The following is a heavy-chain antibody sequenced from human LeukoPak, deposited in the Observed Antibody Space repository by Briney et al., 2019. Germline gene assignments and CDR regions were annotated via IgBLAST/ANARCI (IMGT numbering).Heavy chain of an antibody. Sequence: GGSLRLSCTASGFTFGDYAMSWVRQAPGKGLEWVGFIRSKAYGGTTEYAASVKGRFTISRDDSKSIAYLQMNSLKTEDTAVYYCTRAGIAVAGRNDYWGQGTLVTVSS. CDR2: IRSKAYGGTT. CDR1: GFTFGDYA. V-gene: IGHV3-49*04. J-gene: IGHJ4*02. CDR3: TRAGIAVAGRNDY. D-gene: IGHD6-19*01.